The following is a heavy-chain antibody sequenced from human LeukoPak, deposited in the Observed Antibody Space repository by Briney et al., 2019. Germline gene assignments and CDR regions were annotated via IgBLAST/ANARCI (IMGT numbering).Heavy chain of an antibody. CDR1: GGTFSSYA. D-gene: IGHD5-18*01. J-gene: IGHJ5*02. CDR3: ASDPPVGKDRRETGDDTAMAYT. V-gene: IGHV1-69*10. Sequence: SMKVSCKASGGTFSSYAISWVRQAPGQGLEWMGWISLILGIANYAQKFQGRVTITADKSTSTAYMELSSLRSEDTAVYYCASDPPVGKDRRETGDDTAMAYTWGQGTLVTVSS. CDR2: ISLILGIA.